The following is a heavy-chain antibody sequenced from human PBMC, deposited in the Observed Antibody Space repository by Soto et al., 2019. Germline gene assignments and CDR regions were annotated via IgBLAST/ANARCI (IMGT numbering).Heavy chain of an antibody. J-gene: IGHJ6*02. D-gene: IGHD6-13*01. CDR1: GFTFNNYG. CDR2: IWNDGSNN. Sequence: QVQLVESGGGVVQPGRSLRLSCAASGFTFNNYGMHWVRQAPGKGLEWLAGIWNDGSNNYYANSVKGRFTISRDNSKNTLYPKMSSLRAEDTAVYYCARRQIPPPTRGAANARGGMDVWGQGTTVTVSS. V-gene: IGHV3-33*01. CDR3: ARRQIPPPTRGAANARGGMDV.